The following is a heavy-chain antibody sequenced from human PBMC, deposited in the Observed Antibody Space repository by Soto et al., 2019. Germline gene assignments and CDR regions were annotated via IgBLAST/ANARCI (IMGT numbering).Heavy chain of an antibody. Sequence: QMQLVQSGPEVKKPGTSVKVSCKASGFTFTSSAVQWVRQARGQRLEWIGWIVVGSGNTNYAQKFQERVTITRDMSTSTAYMELSSLRSEDTAVYYCAADPYYGDYWTYYYYGMDVWGQGTTVTVSS. V-gene: IGHV1-58*01. D-gene: IGHD4-17*01. CDR3: AADPYYGDYWTYYYYGMDV. CDR1: GFTFTSSA. CDR2: IVVGSGNT. J-gene: IGHJ6*02.